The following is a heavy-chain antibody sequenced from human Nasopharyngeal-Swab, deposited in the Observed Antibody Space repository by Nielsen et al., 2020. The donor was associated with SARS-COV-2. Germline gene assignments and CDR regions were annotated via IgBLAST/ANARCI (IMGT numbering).Heavy chain of an antibody. CDR3: AREKDFWGGSHYFYMDV. Sequence: GGSLRLSCAASGFTFSIYWMTWVRQVPGRGLEWVSSMNEDGSEKNYVDSVKGRFTISRDNAKNLLYLQMNSLRAEDTAVYYCAREKDFWGGSHYFYMDVWGKGTTVTVSS. CDR2: MNEDGSEK. V-gene: IGHV3-7*05. CDR1: GFTFSIYW. J-gene: IGHJ6*03. D-gene: IGHD3-3*01.